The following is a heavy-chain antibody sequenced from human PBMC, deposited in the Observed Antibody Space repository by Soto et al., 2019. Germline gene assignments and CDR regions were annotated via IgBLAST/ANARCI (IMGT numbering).Heavy chain of an antibody. CDR2: IYYSGNT. J-gene: IGHJ4*02. D-gene: IGHD3-10*01. CDR3: ARTVGSGSPDFDY. Sequence: TLSLPCTVSGASLTRDCYYWSWRRQHRGKGLEWIGHIYYSGNTYYDWSLWSRLTISVYASKKQFSLRLTSVTPADTAVYYCARTVGSGSPDFDYWGQGTLVTVS. CDR1: GASLTRDCYY. V-gene: IGHV4-31*03.